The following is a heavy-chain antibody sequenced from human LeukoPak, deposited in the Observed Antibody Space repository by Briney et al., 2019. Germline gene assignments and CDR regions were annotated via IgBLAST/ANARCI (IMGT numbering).Heavy chain of an antibody. J-gene: IGHJ6*03. CDR1: GGSMTNYY. Sequence: PSETLSLTCTVSGGSMTNYYWTWIRQPAGEGLEWLAYIYYYGSTNYNPSLESRLTLTVDTSKNQFSLKLSSVAAADTAVYYCAREGAGSYGFRYIDVWGKGTTVTVS. CDR2: IYYYGST. D-gene: IGHD5-18*01. CDR3: AREGAGSYGFRYIDV. V-gene: IGHV4-59*01.